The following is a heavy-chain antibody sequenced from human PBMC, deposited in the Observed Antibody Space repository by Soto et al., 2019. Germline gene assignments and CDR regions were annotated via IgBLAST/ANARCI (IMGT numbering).Heavy chain of an antibody. J-gene: IGHJ4*02. V-gene: IGHV1-3*01. D-gene: IGHD4-17*01. CDR3: ARNVNDGDYDFDY. CDR2: INAGNGNT. CDR1: GYTFTSYA. Sequence: ASVKVSCKASGYTFTSYAMHWVRQAPGQRLEWMGWINAGNGNTKYSQKFQGRVTITRDTSASTAYMELSSLRSEDTAVYYCARNVNDGDYDFDYWGQGTLVTVSS.